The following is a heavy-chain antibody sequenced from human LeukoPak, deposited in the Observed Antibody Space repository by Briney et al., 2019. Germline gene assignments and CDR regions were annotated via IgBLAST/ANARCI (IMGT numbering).Heavy chain of an antibody. CDR3: ARVNYYGSGSYYNA. Sequence: SETLPLTCTVSGGSISSGDYYWSWIRQPPGKGLEWIGYIYYSGSTYYNPSLKSRVTISVDTSKNQFSLKLSSVTAADTAVYYCARVNYYGSGSYYNAWGQGTLVTVSS. CDR1: GGSISSGDYY. J-gene: IGHJ5*02. V-gene: IGHV4-30-4*01. CDR2: IYYSGST. D-gene: IGHD3-10*01.